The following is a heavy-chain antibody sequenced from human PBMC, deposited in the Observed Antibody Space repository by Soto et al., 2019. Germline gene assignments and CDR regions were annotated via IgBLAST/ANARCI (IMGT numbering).Heavy chain of an antibody. Sequence: QVQLVQSGAEVKKPGSSVKVSCKASGGTFSSYAISWVRQAPGQGLEWMGGIIPIFGTANYAQKFQGRVKITADKSTGTAYMELSSLRSEDTAVYYCASPTREWLPPARDYYYGMDVWGQGTTVTVSS. D-gene: IGHD3-3*01. CDR3: ASPTREWLPPARDYYYGMDV. J-gene: IGHJ6*02. V-gene: IGHV1-69*06. CDR2: IIPIFGTA. CDR1: GGTFSSYA.